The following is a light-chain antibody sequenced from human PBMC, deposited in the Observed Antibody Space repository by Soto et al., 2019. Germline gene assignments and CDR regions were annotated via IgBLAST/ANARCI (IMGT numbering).Light chain of an antibody. CDR3: QQYARSPWT. CDR2: GSS. CDR1: QTVSSGY. J-gene: IGKJ1*01. Sequence: EVVLTQSAGTLTLSPGEAATLSCRASQTVSSGYLAWYQQRSGQAPRLLIYGSSSRASDVPDRFSGSGSGTEFTLTISSLEPEDFAVYFCQQYARSPWTFGQGTKLEIK. V-gene: IGKV3-20*01.